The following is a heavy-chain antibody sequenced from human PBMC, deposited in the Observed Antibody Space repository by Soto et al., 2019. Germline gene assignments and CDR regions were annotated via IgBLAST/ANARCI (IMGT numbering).Heavy chain of an antibody. D-gene: IGHD5-18*01. CDR1: GFTFSSYA. J-gene: IGHJ4*02. CDR2: ISYDGSNK. CDR3: ARDRARGYSYGYGYFDY. Sequence: QVQLVESGGGVVQPGRSLRLSCAASGFTFSSYAMHWVRQAPGKGLEWVAVISYDGSNKYYADSVKGRFTISRDNSKNTLCLRMSRLRAEDTAVYYCARDRARGYSYGYGYFDYWGQGTLVTVSS. V-gene: IGHV3-30-3*01.